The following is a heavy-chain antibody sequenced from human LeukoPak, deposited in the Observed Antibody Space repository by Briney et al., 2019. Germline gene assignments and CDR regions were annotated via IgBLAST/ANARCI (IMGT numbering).Heavy chain of an antibody. Sequence: GESLKISCKGSAYTFVSYWIAWVRQMPGKGLECMGTIYPGDSETRYSPSFQGQVTISADKSISTAYLQWSSLKASDTAMYYCATYVGDIVAIMLTTWGQGTLVTVSS. CDR3: ATYVGDIVAIMLTT. CDR2: IYPGDSET. J-gene: IGHJ4*02. CDR1: AYTFVSYW. V-gene: IGHV5-51*01. D-gene: IGHD5-12*01.